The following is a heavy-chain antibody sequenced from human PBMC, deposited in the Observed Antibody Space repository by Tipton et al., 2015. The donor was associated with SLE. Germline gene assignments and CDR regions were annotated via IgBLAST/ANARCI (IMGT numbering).Heavy chain of an antibody. J-gene: IGHJ4*02. V-gene: IGHV3-48*03. CDR3: ATRQGSGWYQSFDY. CDR2: ISSSGVNI. Sequence: SLRLSCGASGFTFSDYEINWVRQAPGKGLEWVSYISSSGVNIYYADSVKGRFTTSRDNAKNSLYLQMDNLRPEDTAVYYCATRQGSGWYQSFDYWGQGSLVTVSS. CDR1: GFTFSDYE. D-gene: IGHD6-19*01.